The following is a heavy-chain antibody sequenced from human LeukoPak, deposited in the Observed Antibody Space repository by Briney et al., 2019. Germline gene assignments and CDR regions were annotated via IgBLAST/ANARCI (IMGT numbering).Heavy chain of an antibody. CDR2: IYPGDSDT. CDR3: ARHLVVAASSWFDP. CDR1: RYSFTSYW. Sequence: GESLKISCKGSRYSFTSYWIGWVRQMPGKGLEWMGIIYPGDSDTRYSPSFQGQVTISADKSISTAYLQWSSLKSSDTAMYYCARHLVVAASSWFDPWGQGTLVTLSS. J-gene: IGHJ5*02. V-gene: IGHV5-51*01. D-gene: IGHD2-15*01.